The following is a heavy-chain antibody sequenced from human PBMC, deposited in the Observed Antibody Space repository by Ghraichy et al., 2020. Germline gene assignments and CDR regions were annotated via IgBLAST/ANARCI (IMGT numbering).Heavy chain of an antibody. J-gene: IGHJ6*03. V-gene: IGHV1-2*02. Sequence: ASVKVSCRASGFTFSDYWLHWMRQALGQGLEWMGWINPNSGATHYTQNFQGRVTMTRDTSITTAYMELSNLTYDDTAFYFCAREGSTDHYYMDVWGKGTTVTVSS. CDR1: GFTFSDYW. CDR2: INPNSGAT. CDR3: AREGSTDHYYMDV.